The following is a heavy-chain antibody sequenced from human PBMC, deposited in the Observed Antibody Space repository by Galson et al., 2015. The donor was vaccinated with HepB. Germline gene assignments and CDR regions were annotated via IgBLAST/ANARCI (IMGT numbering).Heavy chain of an antibody. V-gene: IGHV3-23*01. J-gene: IGHJ6*03. CDR3: AKDLRHGDYSYYYYYMDV. CDR2: ISGSGGST. Sequence: SLRLSCAASGFTFSNYAMSWVRQAPGKGLEWVSAISGSGGSTYYADSVKGRFTISRDNSKNTLYLQMNSLRAEDTAVYYCAKDLRHGDYSYYYYYMDVWGKGTTVTVSS. D-gene: IGHD4-17*01. CDR1: GFTFSNYA.